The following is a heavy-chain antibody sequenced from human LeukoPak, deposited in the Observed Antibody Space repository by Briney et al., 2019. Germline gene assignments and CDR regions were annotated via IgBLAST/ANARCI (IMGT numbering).Heavy chain of an antibody. D-gene: IGHD4-17*01. Sequence: GESLKISCKGSGYIFTSYWISWVRQLPGKGLEWMGRIDPSDSYTNYSPSFQGHVTISADKSISTAYLQWSSLKASDTAMYYCARDYGDYDFDYWGQGTLVTVSS. CDR2: IDPSDSYT. CDR3: ARDYGDYDFDY. CDR1: GYIFTSYW. V-gene: IGHV5-10-1*01. J-gene: IGHJ4*02.